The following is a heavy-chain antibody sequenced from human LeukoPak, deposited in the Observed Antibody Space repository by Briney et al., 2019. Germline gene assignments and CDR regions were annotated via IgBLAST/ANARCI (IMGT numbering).Heavy chain of an antibody. CDR2: IHYSGTT. V-gene: IGHV4-39*01. CDR3: ARPGEGSGYSGSRIDY. Sequence: PSETLSLTCTVSGGSISSSSYYWGWIRQPPGKGLEWIGSIHYSGTTYYNPSLKSRVTISVDTSKNQFSLKLSSVTAADTAVYYCARPGEGSGYSGSRIDYWGQGTLVTVSS. J-gene: IGHJ4*02. D-gene: IGHD5-12*01. CDR1: GGSISSSSYY.